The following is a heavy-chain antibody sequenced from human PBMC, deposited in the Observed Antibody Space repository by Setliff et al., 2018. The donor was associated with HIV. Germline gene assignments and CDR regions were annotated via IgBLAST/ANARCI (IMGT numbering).Heavy chain of an antibody. V-gene: IGHV3-48*04. CDR1: GFTFSSYH. D-gene: IGHD2-15*01. CDR3: GRQRAYSEDYVDY. Sequence: GGSLRLSCAASGFTFSSYHMDWFRQAPGKGLEWVSYVSSSSSNIYYADAVRGRFIISRDNAKNSLYLQMDSLRGDDTAVYYRGRQRAYSEDYVDYWGQGTLVTVSS. CDR2: VSSSSSNI. J-gene: IGHJ4*02.